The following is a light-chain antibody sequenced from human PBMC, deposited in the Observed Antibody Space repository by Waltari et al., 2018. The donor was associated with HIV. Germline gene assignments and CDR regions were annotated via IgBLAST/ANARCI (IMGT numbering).Light chain of an antibody. J-gene: IGLJ2*01. CDR1: SSNLGRNH. CDR2: GKN. CDR3: AAWDDSLNGPV. V-gene: IGLV1-44*01. Sequence: QSVLTQPPSASGTPGQRVIISCHGSSSNLGRNHMNWFQQFPGTAPKVLLDGKNQRPSGVPDRFSGAKSGTSASLAISGLQSEDEADYYCAAWDDSLNGPVFGGGTKLTVL.